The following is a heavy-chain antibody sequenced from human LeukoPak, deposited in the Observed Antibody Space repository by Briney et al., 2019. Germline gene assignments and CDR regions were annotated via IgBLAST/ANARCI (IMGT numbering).Heavy chain of an antibody. Sequence: PGGSLRLSCAASGFTFSNAWMDWVRRAPGKGLEWVGRIKSKTDGGTAHYAAPVKGRFTISRDDSRNTLYLQMNSLKTEDTALYYCTRETRHSSGWYGAFDIWGQGTMVTVSS. D-gene: IGHD6-19*01. CDR2: IKSKTDGGTA. V-gene: IGHV3-15*01. CDR1: GFTFSNAW. CDR3: TRETRHSSGWYGAFDI. J-gene: IGHJ3*02.